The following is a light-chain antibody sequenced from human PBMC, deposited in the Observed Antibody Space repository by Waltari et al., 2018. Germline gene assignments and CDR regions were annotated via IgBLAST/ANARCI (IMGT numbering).Light chain of an antibody. V-gene: IGKV4-1*01. CDR2: WAS. Sequence: DIVMTQSPDSLAVSLGERATINCKSRQSVLYSSNNKNYLAWYQQKPGQPPKLLIYWASTREAGVPDRFRGSGSGTDFTLTSSSLQAEDVAVYYCQQYYSTPLTFGGGTKVEIK. CDR3: QQYYSTPLT. CDR1: QSVLYSSNNKNY. J-gene: IGKJ4*01.